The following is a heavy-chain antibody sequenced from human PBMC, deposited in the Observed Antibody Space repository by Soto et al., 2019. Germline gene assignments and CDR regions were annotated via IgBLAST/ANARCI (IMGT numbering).Heavy chain of an antibody. CDR1: GGSISSSSYY. V-gene: IGHV4-39*01. CDR2: IYYSGST. J-gene: IGHJ4*02. D-gene: IGHD3-9*01. Sequence: QLQLQESGPGLVKPSETLSLTCTVSGGSISSSSYYWGWIRQPPGKGLEWIGSIYYSGSTYYNPSLKSRVTISVDTSKNQFSLKLSSVTAADTAVYYCASIHFDILTGYYAADYWGQGTLVTVSS. CDR3: ASIHFDILTGYYAADY.